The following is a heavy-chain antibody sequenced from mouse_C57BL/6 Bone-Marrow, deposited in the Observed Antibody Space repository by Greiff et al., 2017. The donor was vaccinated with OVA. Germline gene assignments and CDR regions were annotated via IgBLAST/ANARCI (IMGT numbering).Heavy chain of an antibody. CDR1: GYTFTSYG. CDR2: IYPRSGNT. Sequence: QVHVKQSGAELARPGASVKLSCKASGYTFTSYGISWVKQRPGQGLEWIGEIYPRSGNTYYNEKFKGKATLTADKSSSTAYMELRSLTSEDSAVYFCARDYYGSSYWGQGTTLTVSS. J-gene: IGHJ2*01. D-gene: IGHD1-1*01. V-gene: IGHV1-81*01. CDR3: ARDYYGSSY.